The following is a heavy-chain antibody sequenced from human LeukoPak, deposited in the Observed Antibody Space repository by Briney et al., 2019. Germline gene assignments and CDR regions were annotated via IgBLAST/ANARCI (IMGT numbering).Heavy chain of an antibody. D-gene: IGHD6-13*01. Sequence: GGSLRLSCTTSGFTLGDYGLTWVRQAPGKGLEWVGFIRSKAFGGTTEYAASVKGRFTISRDDSKSIAYLQMSSLKTEDTAVYYCTRVGSSFFYFFDFWGQGILVTVPS. CDR3: TRVGSSFFYFFDF. CDR1: GFTLGDYG. CDR2: IRSKAFGGTT. V-gene: IGHV3-49*04. J-gene: IGHJ4*02.